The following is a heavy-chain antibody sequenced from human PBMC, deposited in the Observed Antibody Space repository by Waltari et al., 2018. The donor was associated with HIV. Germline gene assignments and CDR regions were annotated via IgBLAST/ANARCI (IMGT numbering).Heavy chain of an antibody. D-gene: IGHD4-4*01. J-gene: IGHJ4*02. CDR3: ARDQEFMTTVTPLAY. CDR2: IWYDGSKT. V-gene: IGHV3-33*01. Sequence: QVQLVESGGGVVQPGGSLRLSCAASGFTFNNYGIHWVRQAPGKGLEGVEVIWYDGSKTDFEGSVKGRFTIARDTSKNTVYLQMSSLRAEDTALYYCARDQEFMTTVTPLAYWGQGTPVTVSS. CDR1: GFTFNNYG.